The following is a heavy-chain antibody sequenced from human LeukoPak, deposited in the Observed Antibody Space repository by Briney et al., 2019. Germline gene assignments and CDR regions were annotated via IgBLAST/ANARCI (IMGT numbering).Heavy chain of an antibody. D-gene: IGHD3-22*01. CDR3: VKAGYYDSSGYGTH. V-gene: IGHV3-64D*06. Sequence: PGGSLRLSCSASGFTFSSYAMHWVRQAPGKGLEYVSAIGSNGGSTYYADSVKGRFTISRDNSKNTLYLQMSSLRAEDTAVYYCVKAGYYDSSGYGTHWGQGTLVTVSS. CDR1: GFTFSSYA. CDR2: IGSNGGST. J-gene: IGHJ4*02.